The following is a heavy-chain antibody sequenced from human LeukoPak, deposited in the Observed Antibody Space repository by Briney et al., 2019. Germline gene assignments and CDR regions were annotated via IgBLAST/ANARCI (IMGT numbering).Heavy chain of an antibody. CDR3: ARDHPNPLWPIDY. CDR2: ISSSSSYI. CDR1: GFTFSSYS. V-gene: IGHV3-21*01. D-gene: IGHD3-10*01. Sequence: PGRSLRLSCAASGFTFSSYSMNWVRQAPGKGLEWVSSISSSSSYIYYADSVKGRFTISRDNAKNSLYLQMNSLGAEDTAVYYCARDHPNPLWPIDYWGQGTLVTVSS. J-gene: IGHJ4*02.